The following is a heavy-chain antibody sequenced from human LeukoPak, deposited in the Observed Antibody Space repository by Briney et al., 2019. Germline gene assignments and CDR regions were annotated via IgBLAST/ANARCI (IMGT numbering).Heavy chain of an antibody. J-gene: IGHJ4*02. CDR3: VRGRDGSY. Sequence: GGSLRFSCATSGFFFNSYWMTWVRQAPGKGLEWVANVKYDESEKYLVESVKGRFTISRDNAQNSLFLQMDSLRVEDTAVYYCVRGRDGSYWGRGTQVTVSS. CDR1: GFFFNSYW. V-gene: IGHV3-7*01. CDR2: VKYDESEK. D-gene: IGHD5-24*01.